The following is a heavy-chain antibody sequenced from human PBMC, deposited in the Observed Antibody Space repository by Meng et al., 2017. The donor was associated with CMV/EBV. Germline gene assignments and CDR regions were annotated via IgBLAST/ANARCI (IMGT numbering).Heavy chain of an antibody. J-gene: IGHJ5*02. D-gene: IGHD2-2*03. CDR2: ISYDGSNK. CDR3: ARDLCGYCSSAPIDP. Sequence: GGSLRLSCAASGFTFSSYAMHWVRQAPGKGLEWVAVISYDGSNKYYADSVKGRFTIPRDNSKNTLYLQMNSLRAEDTAVYYCARDLCGYCSSAPIDPWGQGTLVTVSS. V-gene: IGHV3-30-3*01. CDR1: GFTFSSYA.